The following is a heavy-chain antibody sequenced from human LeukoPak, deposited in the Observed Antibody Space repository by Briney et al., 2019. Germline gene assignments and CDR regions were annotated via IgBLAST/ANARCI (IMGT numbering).Heavy chain of an antibody. V-gene: IGHV3-15*01. CDR3: TTTLDDYGDYEAYYYYGMDV. CDR1: GFTFSNAW. J-gene: IGHJ6*02. CDR2: IKSKTDGGTT. Sequence: PGGSLRLSCAASGFTFSNAWMSWVRQAPGKGLEWVGRIKSKTDGGTTDYAAPVKGRFTISRDDSKNTLYLQMNSLKTEDTAVYYCTTTLDDYGDYEAYYYYGMDVWGQGTTVTVSS. D-gene: IGHD4-17*01.